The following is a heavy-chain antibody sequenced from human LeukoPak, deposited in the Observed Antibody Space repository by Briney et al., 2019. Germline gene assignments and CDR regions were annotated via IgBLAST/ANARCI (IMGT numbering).Heavy chain of an antibody. CDR3: ARGIRFLEGRWAYYFDY. V-gene: IGHV1-69*05. J-gene: IGHJ4*02. CDR2: IIPIFGAA. D-gene: IGHD3-3*01. CDR1: GGTFSSYA. Sequence: ASVKVSCKASGGTFSSYAISWVRQAPGQGLEWMGGIIPIFGAANYAQKFQGRVTITTDESTSTACMELSSLRSEDTAVYYCARGIRFLEGRWAYYFDYWGQGTLVTVSS.